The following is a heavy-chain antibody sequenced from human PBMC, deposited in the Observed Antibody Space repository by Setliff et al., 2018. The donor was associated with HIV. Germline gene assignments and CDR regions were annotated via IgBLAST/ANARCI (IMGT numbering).Heavy chain of an antibody. CDR1: GFTFSSYW. D-gene: IGHD3-22*01. V-gene: IGHV3-7*03. J-gene: IGHJ5*01. CDR2: IKQDGSEE. CDR3: ARKIYYYESRDKGWFDS. Sequence: LRLSCAASGFTFSSYWMSWVRQPPGKGLEWVANIKQDGSEEYRVDSVKGRFTISRANAKNSLYLQRNSLRAEDTAVYYCARKIYYYESRDKGWFDSWGQGTLVTVSS.